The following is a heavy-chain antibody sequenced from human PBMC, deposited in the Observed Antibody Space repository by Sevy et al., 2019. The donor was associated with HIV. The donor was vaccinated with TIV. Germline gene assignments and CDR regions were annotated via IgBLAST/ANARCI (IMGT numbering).Heavy chain of an antibody. CDR3: AREGFTSSSFGWFDP. J-gene: IGHJ5*02. Sequence: SETLSLTCTVSGGSISYYYWTWIRQPPGKGLEWICYIYDSGRTNYNPSLKSRVTISVDTSKNQFSLKLSSVTAADTAVYYCAREGFTSSSFGWFDPWGQGTLVTVSS. V-gene: IGHV4-59*13. CDR1: GGSISYYY. D-gene: IGHD6-13*01. CDR2: IYDSGRT.